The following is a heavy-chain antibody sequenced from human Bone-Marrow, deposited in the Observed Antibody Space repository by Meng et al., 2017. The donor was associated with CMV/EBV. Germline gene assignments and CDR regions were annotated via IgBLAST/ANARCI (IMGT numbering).Heavy chain of an antibody. Sequence: GESLKISCAASGFTFSSYGMHWVRQAPGKGLEWVAVIWYDGSNKYYADSVKGRFTISRGNSKNTLYLQMNSLRAEDTAVYYCAKCLSRGRGSFDYWGQGTLVTVSS. D-gene: IGHD3-22*01. V-gene: IGHV3-33*06. J-gene: IGHJ4*02. CDR3: AKCLSRGRGSFDY. CDR1: GFTFSSYG. CDR2: IWYDGSNK.